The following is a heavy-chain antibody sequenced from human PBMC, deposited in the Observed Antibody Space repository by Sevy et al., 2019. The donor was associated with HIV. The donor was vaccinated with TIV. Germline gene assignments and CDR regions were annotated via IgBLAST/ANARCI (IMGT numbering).Heavy chain of an antibody. Sequence: SETLSLTCAVYGGSITGYYWSWIRQPPGKGLEWIGEINHSGSTNYNPSLKSRVTISVDTSKNQFSLKLSSVTAADTAVDYGARGLGSGVKCEYYYGGRDVWGQGTTVTVSS. V-gene: IGHV4-34*01. CDR3: ARGLGSGVKCEYYYGGRDV. D-gene: IGHD3-3*01. CDR2: INHSGST. J-gene: IGHJ6*02. CDR1: GGSITGYY.